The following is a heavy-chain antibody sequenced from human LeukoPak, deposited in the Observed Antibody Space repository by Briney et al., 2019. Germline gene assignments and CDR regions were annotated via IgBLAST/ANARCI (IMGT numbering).Heavy chain of an antibody. V-gene: IGHV4-4*09. D-gene: IGHD6-19*01. CDR1: GGSISSYY. CDR2: IYTSGTT. CDR3: ARQGGSIAVARFDY. Sequence: SEILSLTCTVSGGSISSYYWSWIRQPPGKGLEWIGYIYTSGTTNYNPSLKSRVTISVDTSKNQFSLKLSSVTAADTAVYYCARQGGSIAVARFDYWGQGTLVTVSS. J-gene: IGHJ4*02.